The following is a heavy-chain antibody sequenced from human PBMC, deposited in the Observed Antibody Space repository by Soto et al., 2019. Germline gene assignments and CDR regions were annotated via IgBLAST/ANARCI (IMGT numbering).Heavy chain of an antibody. D-gene: IGHD2-8*02. Sequence: SETLSLTCAVYGGSFSGYYWSWIRQPPGKGLEWIGEINHSGSTNYNPSLKSRVTISVDTSKNQFSLKLSSVTAADTAVYYCARGRPYSWFDYWGQGTLVTVSS. V-gene: IGHV4-34*01. CDR3: ARGRPYSWFDY. CDR1: GGSFSGYY. CDR2: INHSGST. J-gene: IGHJ4*02.